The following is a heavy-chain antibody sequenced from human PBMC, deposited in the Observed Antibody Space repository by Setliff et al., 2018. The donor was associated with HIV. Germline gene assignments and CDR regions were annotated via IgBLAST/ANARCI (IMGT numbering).Heavy chain of an antibody. CDR2: IKEDAGEI. CDR1: GFTFSNFW. D-gene: IGHD5-18*01. Sequence: GGSLRLSCATSGFTFSNFWMTWVRQAPGKGLEWVANIKEDAGEIYYVDSVKGRFTLSRDNARNSLYLQLNSLRAEDTALYYCARGLTHGYSYGYWDSWGRGTLVTVSS. V-gene: IGHV3-7*03. J-gene: IGHJ4*02. CDR3: ARGLTHGYSYGYWDS.